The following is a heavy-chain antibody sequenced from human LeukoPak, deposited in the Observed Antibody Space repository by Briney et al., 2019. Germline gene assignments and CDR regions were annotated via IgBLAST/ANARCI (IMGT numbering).Heavy chain of an antibody. D-gene: IGHD4-17*01. J-gene: IGHJ4*02. CDR1: GYTFTGYY. CDR2: INPNSGGT. V-gene: IGHV1-2*06. Sequence: ASVKVSCKAAGYTFTGYYMHWVRQAPGQGLEWMGRINPNSGGTDYAQKFQGRVTMTRDTSISTAYMELSRLRSDDTAVYYCARNLPRDYGDYVAYWGQGTLVTVSS. CDR3: ARNLPRDYGDYVAY.